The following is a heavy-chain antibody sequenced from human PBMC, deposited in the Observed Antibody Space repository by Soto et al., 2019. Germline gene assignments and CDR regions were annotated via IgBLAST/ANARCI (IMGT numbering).Heavy chain of an antibody. CDR3: ARLTALPHYRSMDV. V-gene: IGHV5-51*01. D-gene: IGHD2-21*02. J-gene: IGHJ6*01. Sequence: GESLKISCEGSGYTFSTYWIGWVRQLPGKGLEWMGIIYPGDSDTKYSPSLQGQVTISADKSIRTAYLQWSSLKASDTGMYYCARLTALPHYRSMDVWGQGTTVTVSS. CDR1: GYTFSTYW. CDR2: IYPGDSDT.